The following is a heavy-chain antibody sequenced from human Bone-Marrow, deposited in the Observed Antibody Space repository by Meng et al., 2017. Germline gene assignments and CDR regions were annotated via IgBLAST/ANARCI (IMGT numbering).Heavy chain of an antibody. V-gene: IGHV6-1*01. CDR3: ARGGIVATSSLDY. D-gene: IGHD5-12*01. CDR1: GDSVSSNSAA. Sequence: QVEQHEEVPGLVKSSQTPSLPCAISGDSVSSNSAAWNWIRQSPSRGLEWLGRTYYKSKWYNDYAVSVKSRITINPDTSKNQFSLQLNSVTPEDTAVYYCARGGIVATSSLDYWGQGTLVTVSS. J-gene: IGHJ4*02. CDR2: TYYKSKWYN.